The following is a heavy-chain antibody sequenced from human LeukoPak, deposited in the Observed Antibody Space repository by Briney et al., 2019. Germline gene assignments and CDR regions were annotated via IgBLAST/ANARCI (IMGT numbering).Heavy chain of an antibody. CDR2: IRYDGSDK. CDR1: GLASTSFG. CDR3: AKGKEDYYYDSNGYYYLDH. D-gene: IGHD3-22*01. V-gene: IGHV3-30*02. J-gene: IGHJ4*02. Sequence: AGGSLRLSCAASGLASTSFGWNWVRQAPGKGLEWVAYIRYDGSDKYYADSVKGRFTISSDNPKNTLYLQMSSLRAEDTAVYHCAKGKEDYYYDSNGYYYLDHWGQGTLVTVSS.